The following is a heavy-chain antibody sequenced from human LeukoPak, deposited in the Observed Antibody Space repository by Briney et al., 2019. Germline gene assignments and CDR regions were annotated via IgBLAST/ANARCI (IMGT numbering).Heavy chain of an antibody. CDR3: ARPSDYGDSYYLDY. CDR1: GYSFTSYW. D-gene: IGHD4-17*01. Sequence: GESLKISCKGSGYSFTSYWNGWVRQMPGKGLEWMGIIYPGDSDTRYSPSFQGQATISADTAISTAYLQWSTLKAVDTAMYYCARPSDYGDSYYLDYWRQGTLVTVSS. CDR2: IYPGDSDT. J-gene: IGHJ4*02. V-gene: IGHV5-51*01.